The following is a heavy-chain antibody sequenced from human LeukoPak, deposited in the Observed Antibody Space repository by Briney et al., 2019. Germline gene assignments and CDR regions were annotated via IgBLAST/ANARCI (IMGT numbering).Heavy chain of an antibody. V-gene: IGHV4-59*01. J-gene: IGHJ6*02. CDR2: IYYSGST. Sequence: PSETLSLTCTVSGGSISSYYWSWIRQPPGKGLEWIGYIYYSGSTNYNPSLKSRVTISVDTSKNQFSLKLSSVTAADTAVNYSARKLTWGDYYYYGRDVWGQGTTVTVSS. CDR1: GGSISSYY. D-gene: IGHD3-16*01. CDR3: ARKLTWGDYYYYGRDV.